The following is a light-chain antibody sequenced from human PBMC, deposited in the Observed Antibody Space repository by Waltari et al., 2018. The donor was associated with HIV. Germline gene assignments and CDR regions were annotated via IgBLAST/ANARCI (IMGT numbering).Light chain of an antibody. CDR2: DND. CDR1: SSNIGKNY. CDR3: EAWDSGPRAVV. V-gene: IGLV1-51*01. Sequence: QSVLTQPPSVSAAPGQKVTISCSGTSSNIGKNYVSWYQQFPGAAPKLLLYDNDRRPSGIPDRFSGSKSGTSATLGIIGLQTGDEADYYCEAWDSGPRAVVFGTGTKLTV. J-gene: IGLJ1*01.